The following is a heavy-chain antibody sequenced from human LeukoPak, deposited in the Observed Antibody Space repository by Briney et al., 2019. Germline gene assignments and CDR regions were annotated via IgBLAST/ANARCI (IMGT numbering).Heavy chain of an antibody. J-gene: IGHJ5*02. CDR3: AKCAKTPVGGSGWCNWFDA. CDR2: IRGSGYYA. D-gene: IGHD3-3*01. Sequence: PGGSLRLSCTASGFTLSNSDMNWVRQAPGKGLEWVSSIRGSGYYAEYTDSVKGRFTISRDNSRNTLFLQLNGLRADDTALYYCAKCAKTPVGGSGWCNWFDAWGQGTLVTVSS. V-gene: IGHV3-23*01. CDR1: GFTLSNSD.